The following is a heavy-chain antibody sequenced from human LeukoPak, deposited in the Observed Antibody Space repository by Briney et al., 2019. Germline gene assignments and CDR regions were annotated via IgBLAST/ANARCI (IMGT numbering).Heavy chain of an antibody. CDR2: IIPIFATP. CDR3: ARGRGSYFGDFDF. Sequence: SVKVSCKASGGSFSTYPITWVRQAPGQGLEWMGRIIPIFATPNYAQKFQGRVTFITDESTTTVYMELSSLRSDDTAVYYCARGRGSYFGDFDFWGQGTLVTVSS. D-gene: IGHD1-26*01. V-gene: IGHV1-69*05. J-gene: IGHJ4*02. CDR1: GGSFSTYP.